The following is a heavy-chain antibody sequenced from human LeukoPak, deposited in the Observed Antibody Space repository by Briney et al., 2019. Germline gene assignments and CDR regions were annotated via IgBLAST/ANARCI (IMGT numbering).Heavy chain of an antibody. D-gene: IGHD2-21*01. J-gene: IGHJ4*02. CDR1: GFTFDDYA. Sequence: GGSLTLSCAASGFTFDDYAMHWVRQAPGEGLGWVSLISGDGSSTYYADSVKGRFTISRDNSKNSLYMQMNSLRTEDTALYYCAKESGLPPKDPVVIDYWGQGTLVTVSS. CDR2: ISGDGSST. CDR3: AKESGLPPKDPVVIDY. V-gene: IGHV3-43*02.